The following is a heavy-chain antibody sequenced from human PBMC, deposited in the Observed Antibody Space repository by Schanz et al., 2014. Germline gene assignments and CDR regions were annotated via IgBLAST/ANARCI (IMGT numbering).Heavy chain of an antibody. D-gene: IGHD1-1*01. J-gene: IGHJ6*02. CDR2: ISGGLGTDT. V-gene: IGHV3-74*01. CDR1: GFTFTNYW. Sequence: EVQLVESGGDLVQPGGSLRLSCVGSGFTFTNYWMHWVRQSPGKGLVWVSGISGGLGTDTFYADSVKGRFTISRDNSKNTLSLLVNSLRGEDTATYYCAKAFRTTKYYGMDVWGQGTTVTVS. CDR3: AKAFRTTKYYGMDV.